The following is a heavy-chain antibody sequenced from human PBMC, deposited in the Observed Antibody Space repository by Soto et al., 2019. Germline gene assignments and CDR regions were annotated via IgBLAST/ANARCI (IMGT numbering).Heavy chain of an antibody. V-gene: IGHV1-69*01. CDR3: ARGAVSYYDSSGYDYGMDV. CDR2: IIPIFGTA. J-gene: IGHJ6*02. D-gene: IGHD3-22*01. CDR1: GGTFSSYA. Sequence: QVQLVQSGAEVKKPGSSVKVSCKASGGTFSSYAISWVRQAPGQGLEWMGGIIPIFGTANYAQKFQGRVTITADESTSIAYMELSSLRSEDTAVYYCARGAVSYYDSSGYDYGMDVWGQGTTVTVSS.